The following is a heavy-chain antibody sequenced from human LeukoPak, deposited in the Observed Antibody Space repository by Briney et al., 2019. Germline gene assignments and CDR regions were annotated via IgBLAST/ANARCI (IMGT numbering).Heavy chain of an antibody. Sequence: GGSLRLSCAASGFTFSNYAMNWVRQAPGKGLEWVSAISGSGGSTYYADSVKGRFTISRDNSKNTLYLQMNSLRAEDTAVYYCACVPGPTPFDYWGQGTLVTVSS. CDR1: GFTFSNYA. CDR2: ISGSGGST. CDR3: ACVPGPTPFDY. D-gene: IGHD4-17*01. J-gene: IGHJ4*02. V-gene: IGHV3-23*01.